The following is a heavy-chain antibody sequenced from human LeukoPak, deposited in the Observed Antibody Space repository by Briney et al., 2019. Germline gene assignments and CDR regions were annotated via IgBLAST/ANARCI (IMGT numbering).Heavy chain of an antibody. Sequence: GGSLRLSCAASGFTFDDYAMHWVRQAPGKGLEWVAVISYDGSIKYYADSVEGRFTISRDNSKNTLYLQMNSLRAEDTAVYYCARVWTGMDYFDFWGQGTLVSVSS. V-gene: IGHV3-30*03. CDR1: GFTFDDYA. J-gene: IGHJ4*02. CDR3: ARVWTGMDYFDF. D-gene: IGHD3/OR15-3a*01. CDR2: ISYDGSIK.